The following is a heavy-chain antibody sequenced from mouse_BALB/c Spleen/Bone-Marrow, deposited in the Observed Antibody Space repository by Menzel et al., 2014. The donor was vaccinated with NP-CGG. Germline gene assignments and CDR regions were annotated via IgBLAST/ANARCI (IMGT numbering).Heavy chain of an antibody. V-gene: IGHV1-87*01. D-gene: IGHD2-14*01. CDR1: GYTFTTYW. J-gene: IGHJ4*01. CDR2: IYPGDGDT. Sequence: LQESGAELARPGASVKLSCKASGYTFTTYWMQWVKQRPGQGLEWIGAIYPGDGDTRYTQKFKGKATLTADKSSSTAYMQLSSLASEDSAVYYCARYYRYDGGYAMAYWGQGTSVTVSS. CDR3: ARYYRYDGGYAMAY.